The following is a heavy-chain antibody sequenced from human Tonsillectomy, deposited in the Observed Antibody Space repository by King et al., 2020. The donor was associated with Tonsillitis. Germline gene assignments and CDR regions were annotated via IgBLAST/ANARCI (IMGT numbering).Heavy chain of an antibody. J-gene: IGHJ3*02. CDR2: IYPGDSDT. D-gene: IGHD2-15*01. Sequence: QLVQSGAEVKKPGESLKISCKGSGYSFTSYWIGWVRQMPGKGLEWMGIIYPGDSDTRYSPSFQGQVTISADKSISTAYLQWSSLKASDTAMYYCARGRDIVVVVAATDAFDIWGQGTMVTVSS. V-gene: IGHV5-51*01. CDR1: GYSFTSYW. CDR3: ARGRDIVVVVAATDAFDI.